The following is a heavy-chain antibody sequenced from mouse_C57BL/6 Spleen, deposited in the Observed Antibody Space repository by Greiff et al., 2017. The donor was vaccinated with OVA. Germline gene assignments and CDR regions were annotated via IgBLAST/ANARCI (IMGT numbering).Heavy chain of an antibody. V-gene: IGHV1-50*01. CDR1: GYTFTSYW. J-gene: IGHJ2*01. CDR3: ARKASTTVVAYYIDY. CDR2: IDPSDSYT. Sequence: QVQLQQPGAELVKPGASVKLSCKASGYTFTSYWMQWAKQRPGQGLEWIGEIDPSDSYTNYNQKFKGKATLTVDNSSSTAYMQLSSLTSEDSAVYYCARKASTTVVAYYIDYWGQGTTLTVSS. D-gene: IGHD1-1*01.